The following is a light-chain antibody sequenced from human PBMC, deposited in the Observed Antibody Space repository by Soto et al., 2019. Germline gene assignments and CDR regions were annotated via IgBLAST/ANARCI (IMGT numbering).Light chain of an antibody. J-gene: IGKJ1*01. CDR2: DAS. CDR1: QDISNY. V-gene: IGKV1-33*01. Sequence: DIQMTQSPSSLSASVGGRVTITCQASQDISNYLNWYQQKPGKAPKLLIYDASNLETGVPSRFSGSGSGTDFTFTISSLQPEDIVTYYCQQYDNVSWTFGQGTKVEIK. CDR3: QQYDNVSWT.